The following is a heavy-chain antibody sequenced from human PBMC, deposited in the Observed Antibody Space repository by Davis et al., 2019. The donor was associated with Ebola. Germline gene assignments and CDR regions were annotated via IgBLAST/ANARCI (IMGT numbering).Heavy chain of an antibody. V-gene: IGHV4-38-2*02. CDR1: GYSISSGYY. Sequence: PSETLSLTCTVSGYSISSGYYWGWIRQPPGKGLEWIGYIYYSGSTNYNPSLKSRVTISVDTSKNQFSLKLSSVTAADTAVYYCARQVRDFWDYYYYMDVWGKGTTVTVSS. J-gene: IGHJ6*03. CDR3: ARQVRDFWDYYYYMDV. CDR2: IYYSGST. D-gene: IGHD3-3*01.